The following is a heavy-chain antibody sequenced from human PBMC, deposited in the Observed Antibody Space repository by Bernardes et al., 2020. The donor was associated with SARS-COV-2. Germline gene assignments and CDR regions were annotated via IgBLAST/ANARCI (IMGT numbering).Heavy chain of an antibody. V-gene: IGHV3-23*01. CDR3: VKGHGGAPAAIP. Sequence: GGSLRLSCAASGFTFSSYAMIWVRQAAGKGLEWVSGIGGSGDGTYYADSVKGRFTISRDNSKSTLFLQIDSLRAEDTCVYYCVKGHGGAPAAIPWGQGTLVTVSS. D-gene: IGHD2-2*01. CDR1: GFTFSSYA. J-gene: IGHJ5*02. CDR2: IGGSGDGT.